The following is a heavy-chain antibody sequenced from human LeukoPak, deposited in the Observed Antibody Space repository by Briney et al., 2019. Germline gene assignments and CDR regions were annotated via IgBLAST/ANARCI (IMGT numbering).Heavy chain of an antibody. J-gene: IGHJ6*04. D-gene: IGHD3-10*02. CDR1: GFTVSSNY. CDR2: IYSGGSK. V-gene: IGHV3-53*01. Sequence: GSLRLSCAASGFTVSSNYMTWVGQAPGKGLEWVSVIYSGGSKYYADSVKGPFTISRDNAKNSLYLQMNSLRAEDTAVYYCAELGITMIGGVWGKGTTVTVSS. CDR3: AELGITMIGGV.